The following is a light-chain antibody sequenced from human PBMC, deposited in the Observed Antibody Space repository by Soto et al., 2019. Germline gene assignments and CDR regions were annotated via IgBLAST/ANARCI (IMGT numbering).Light chain of an antibody. CDR3: QQYGSSPRT. V-gene: IGKV3-20*01. J-gene: IGKJ1*01. Sequence: EIVLTQSPATLSLSAGERANLSCRASRHLSGYLAWYQHKPGQGPRLLFYDTSKRATDIPARFSGSGSGTDFTLTISRLEPEDFAVYYCQQYGSSPRTFGQGTKVDIK. CDR1: RHLSGY. CDR2: DTS.